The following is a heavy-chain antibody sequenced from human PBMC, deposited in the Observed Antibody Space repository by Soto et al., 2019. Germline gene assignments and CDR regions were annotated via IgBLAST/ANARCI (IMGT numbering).Heavy chain of an antibody. Sequence: GGSLRLSCAASGFTFSSYGMHWVRQAPGKGLEWVAVISYDGSNKYYADSVKGRFTISRDNSKNTLYLQMNSLRAEDTAVYYCAKDFRRFGRDGYSAPFDYWGQGTLVTVSS. J-gene: IGHJ4*02. CDR2: ISYDGSNK. CDR3: AKDFRRFGRDGYSAPFDY. D-gene: IGHD4-4*01. V-gene: IGHV3-30*18. CDR1: GFTFSSYG.